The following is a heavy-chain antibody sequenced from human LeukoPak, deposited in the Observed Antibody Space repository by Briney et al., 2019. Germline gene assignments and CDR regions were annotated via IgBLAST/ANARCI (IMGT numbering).Heavy chain of an antibody. CDR1: GFTFSSYS. Sequence: PGGSLRLSCAASGFTFSSYSMNWVRQAPGKGLEWVSSISSSSSYIYYADSVKGRFTISRDNAKNSLYLQMNSLRAEDTAVYYCAREADYGDYWVDYWGQGTLVTVSS. V-gene: IGHV3-21*01. J-gene: IGHJ4*02. D-gene: IGHD4-17*01. CDR2: ISSSSSYI. CDR3: AREADYGDYWVDY.